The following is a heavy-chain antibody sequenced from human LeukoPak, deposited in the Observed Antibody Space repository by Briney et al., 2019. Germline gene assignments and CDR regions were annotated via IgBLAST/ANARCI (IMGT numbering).Heavy chain of an antibody. V-gene: IGHV3-74*03. CDR2: ISGDGTIK. J-gene: IGHJ4*02. Sequence: SRGSLRLSCEPSGFPFSSYWMLWVRQAPGKGLVWVSRISGDGTIKTYADFVRGRFTISRDNTKNILYLQMNSLKVEDTATYSCSRSQFDYRGQGVLVTVSS. CDR3: SRSQFDY. CDR1: GFPFSSYW.